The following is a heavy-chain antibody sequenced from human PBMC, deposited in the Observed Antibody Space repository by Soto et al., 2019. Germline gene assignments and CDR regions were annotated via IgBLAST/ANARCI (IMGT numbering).Heavy chain of an antibody. Sequence: PGGSLRLSCAASGFTVSSNYMSWVRQAPGKGLEWVSVIYSGGSTYYADSVKGRFTISRDNSKNTLYLQMNSLRAEDTAVYYCATKDIVVVPAAMDFHYGMDVWGQGTTVTVSS. CDR2: IYSGGST. V-gene: IGHV3-53*01. CDR1: GFTVSSNY. J-gene: IGHJ6*02. D-gene: IGHD2-2*01. CDR3: ATKDIVVVPAAMDFHYGMDV.